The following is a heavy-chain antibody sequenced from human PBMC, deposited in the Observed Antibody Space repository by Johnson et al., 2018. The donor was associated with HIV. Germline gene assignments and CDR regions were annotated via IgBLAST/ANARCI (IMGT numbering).Heavy chain of an antibody. CDR1: GFTFSSYA. J-gene: IGHJ3*02. Sequence: QVQLVESGGGVVQPGGSLRLSCAASGFTFSSYAMHWVRQAPGKGLEWVAVISYDGSNKYYADSVKGRFTISRDNSKNTLYLQMNSLRAEDTAVYYCARERPGSGYDWGDAFDIWGQGTMVTVSS. CDR2: ISYDGSNK. V-gene: IGHV3-30*04. CDR3: ARERPGSGYDWGDAFDI. D-gene: IGHD5-12*01.